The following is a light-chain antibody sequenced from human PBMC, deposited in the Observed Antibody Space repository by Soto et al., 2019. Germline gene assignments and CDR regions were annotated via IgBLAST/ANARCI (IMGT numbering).Light chain of an antibody. J-gene: IGKJ1*01. Sequence: EIVLTQSPATLSLSPGERATLSCRASQSVSDYLAWYQQKPGQAPRLLIYDASNRATGTPARFSGSGSGTDFTLTISSLEPEDFAVYYYQQRHRTFGQGTKVEIK. V-gene: IGKV3-11*01. CDR1: QSVSDY. CDR2: DAS. CDR3: QQRHRT.